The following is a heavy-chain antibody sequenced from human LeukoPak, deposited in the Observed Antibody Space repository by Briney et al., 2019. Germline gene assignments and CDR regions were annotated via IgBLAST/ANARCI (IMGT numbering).Heavy chain of an antibody. CDR1: GGTFSSYA. V-gene: IGHV1-69*01. CDR2: IIPIFGTA. J-gene: IGHJ5*02. CDR3: ARVQQLVWFDP. Sequence: ASVKVSCKASGGTFSSYAISWVRQAPGQGLEWMGGIIPIFGTANYAQKFQDRVTITADESTSTAYMGLSSLRSEDTAVYYCARVQQLVWFDPWGQGTLVTVSS. D-gene: IGHD6-13*01.